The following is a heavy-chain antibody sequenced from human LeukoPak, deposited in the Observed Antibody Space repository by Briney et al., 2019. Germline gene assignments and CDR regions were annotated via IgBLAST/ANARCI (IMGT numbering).Heavy chain of an antibody. V-gene: IGHV3-23*01. J-gene: IGHJ3*02. Sequence: GGSLRLSCAASVFTFSSYAVSWVRQAPGKGLEWLSAISGSGGSTYYADSVTGRFTISRDNSKNTLYLQMNSLRAEDTAVYYCAKGIVVVVAATDAFDIWGQGTMVTVSS. CDR1: VFTFSSYA. CDR3: AKGIVVVVAATDAFDI. CDR2: ISGSGGST. D-gene: IGHD2-15*01.